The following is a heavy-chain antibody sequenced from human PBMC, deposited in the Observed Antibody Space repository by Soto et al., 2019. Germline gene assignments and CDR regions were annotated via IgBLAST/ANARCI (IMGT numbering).Heavy chain of an antibody. CDR1: GFTFSSYG. J-gene: IGHJ4*02. Sequence: QVQLVESGGGVVQPGRSLRLSCAASGFTFSSYGMHWVRQAPGKGLEWVAVISYDGSNKYYADSVKGRFTISRDNSKNTLYLQMNSLRAEDTAVYYCAKDFTSIAPAVGWGQGTLVTISS. V-gene: IGHV3-30*18. D-gene: IGHD3-16*01. CDR3: AKDFTSIAPAVG. CDR2: ISYDGSNK.